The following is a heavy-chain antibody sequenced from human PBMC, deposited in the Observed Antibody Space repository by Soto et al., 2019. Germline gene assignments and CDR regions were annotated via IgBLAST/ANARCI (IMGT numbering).Heavy chain of an antibody. J-gene: IGHJ4*02. CDR3: AREDSSGYYFQYFDY. Sequence: ASVKVSCKASGYTFTSYAMHWVRQAPGQRLEWMGWINAGNGNTKYSQKFQGRVTITRDTSASTAYMELSSLRSEDTAVYYCAREDSSGYYFQYFDYWCQGTLVPVSS. CDR1: GYTFTSYA. CDR2: INAGNGNT. D-gene: IGHD3-22*01. V-gene: IGHV1-3*01.